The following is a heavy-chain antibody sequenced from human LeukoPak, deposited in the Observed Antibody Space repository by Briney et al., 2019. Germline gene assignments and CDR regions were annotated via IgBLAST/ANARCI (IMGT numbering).Heavy chain of an antibody. V-gene: IGHV4-34*01. Sequence: PSETLSLTCAVYGGSFRGYYWSWIRQPPGKGLEWIGEINHSGSTNYNPSLKSRVTISVDTSKNQFSLKLSSVTAADTAVYYCARGGRYCSSTSCYKAPRYFDYWGQGTLVTVSS. CDR3: ARGGRYCSSTSCYKAPRYFDY. D-gene: IGHD2-2*02. CDR2: INHSGST. J-gene: IGHJ4*02. CDR1: GGSFRGYY.